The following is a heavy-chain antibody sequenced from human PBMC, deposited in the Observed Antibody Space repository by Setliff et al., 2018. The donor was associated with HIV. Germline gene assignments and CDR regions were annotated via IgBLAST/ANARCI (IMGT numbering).Heavy chain of an antibody. D-gene: IGHD2-2*01. J-gene: IGHJ3*02. CDR3: ARGDAMTSLGAFDI. CDR1: GGSFSNYY. V-gene: IGHV4-34*01. Sequence: LSLTCAVYGGSFSNYYWSWIRQPPGKGLEWIGEINYSGSTKYNPSLKSRVTMSVDTSKNQFSLKLNSVTAADTAVYYCARGDAMTSLGAFDIWGQGTMVTVSS. CDR2: INYSGST.